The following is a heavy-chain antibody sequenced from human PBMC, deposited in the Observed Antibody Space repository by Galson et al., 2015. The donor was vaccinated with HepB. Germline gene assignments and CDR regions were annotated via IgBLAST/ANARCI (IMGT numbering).Heavy chain of an antibody. J-gene: IGHJ4*02. CDR3: AKDLRGHIAAAGTDWDY. CDR1: GFTFSSYA. V-gene: IGHV3-23*01. D-gene: IGHD6-13*01. CDR2: ISGSGGST. Sequence: SLRLSCAASGFTFSSYAMSWVRQAPGKGLEWVSAISGSGGSTYYADSVKGRFTISRDNSKNTLYLQMNSLRAEDTAVYYCAKDLRGHIAAAGTDWDYWGQGTLVTVSS.